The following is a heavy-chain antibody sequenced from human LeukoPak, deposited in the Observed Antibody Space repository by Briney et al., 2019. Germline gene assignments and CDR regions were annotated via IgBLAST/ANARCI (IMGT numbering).Heavy chain of an antibody. J-gene: IGHJ4*02. V-gene: IGHV1-18*01. Sequence: ASVKVSCKASGYTFTSNGISWVRQAPGQGLGWMGWISAYSGNTNYAQNLQGRVTVTTDTAARTAYMELRSLRSDDTAMYYCARVAGGYSYGYEDYWGQGTLVTVSS. D-gene: IGHD5-18*01. CDR3: ARVAGGYSYGYEDY. CDR2: ISAYSGNT. CDR1: GYTFTSNG.